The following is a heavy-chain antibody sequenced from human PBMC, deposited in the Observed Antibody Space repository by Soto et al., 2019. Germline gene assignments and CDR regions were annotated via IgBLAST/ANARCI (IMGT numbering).Heavy chain of an antibody. D-gene: IGHD4-17*01. J-gene: IGHJ4*02. CDR3: ARQMTTLTTFDY. Sequence: SETLSLSCTVSGGSVSSGSYYWSWIRQPQGKGLEWIGYISYSGSTNYNPSLKSRVNISVDTSKNQFSLKVRSVTAADTAVYYCARQMTTLTTFDYWGQGTLVTVSS. CDR1: GGSVSSGSYY. CDR2: ISYSGST. V-gene: IGHV4-61*01.